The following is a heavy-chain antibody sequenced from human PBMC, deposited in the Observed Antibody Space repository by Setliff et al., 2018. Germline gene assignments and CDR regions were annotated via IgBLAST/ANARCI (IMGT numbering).Heavy chain of an antibody. CDR3: ATNSGGNTIDAFDI. CDR1: GYTLTELS. Sequence: ASVKVSCKVSGYTLTELSMHWVRQAPGKGLEWMGGFDPEDSETIYAQKFQGRVTMTEDTSTDTAYMELSSLRSEDTAVYYYATNSGGNTIDAFDIWGQGTMVTVSS. V-gene: IGHV1-24*01. CDR2: FDPEDSET. D-gene: IGHD2-15*01. J-gene: IGHJ3*02.